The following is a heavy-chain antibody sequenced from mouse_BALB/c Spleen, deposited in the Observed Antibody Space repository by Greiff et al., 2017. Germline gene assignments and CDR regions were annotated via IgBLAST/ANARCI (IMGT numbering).Heavy chain of an antibody. J-gene: IGHJ3*01. CDR1: GFTFSSFG. CDR3: ARSQYGNYAWFAY. V-gene: IGHV5-17*02. Sequence: EVKLVESGGGLVQPGGSRKLSCAASGFTFSSFGMHWVRQAPEKGLEWVAYISSGSSTIYYADTVKGRFTISRDNPKNTLFLQMTSLRSEDTAMYYCARSQYGNYAWFAYWGQGTLVTVSA. D-gene: IGHD2-10*02. CDR2: ISSGSSTI.